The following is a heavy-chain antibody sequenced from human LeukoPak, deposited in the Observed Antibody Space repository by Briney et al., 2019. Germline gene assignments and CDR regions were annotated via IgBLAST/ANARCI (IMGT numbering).Heavy chain of an antibody. D-gene: IGHD5-24*01. Sequence: SETLSLTCTVSGGSISSYYWSWIRQPPGKGLEWIGYIYHSGSTKYNPSLKSRVTISVDTSKNQFSLKLSSVTAADTAVYYCARDGYSGNNGLWGQGTLVTVSS. V-gene: IGHV4-59*01. CDR3: ARDGYSGNNGL. J-gene: IGHJ4*02. CDR2: IYHSGST. CDR1: GGSISSYY.